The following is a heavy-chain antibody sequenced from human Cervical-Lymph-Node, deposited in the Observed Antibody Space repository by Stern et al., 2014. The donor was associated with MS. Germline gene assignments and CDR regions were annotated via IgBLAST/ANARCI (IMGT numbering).Heavy chain of an antibody. CDR1: GFTVSSNY. CDR2: IYSGGST. CDR3: ARAPFQYYYDSSGYLSYYYGMDV. J-gene: IGHJ6*02. V-gene: IGHV3-53*01. D-gene: IGHD3-22*01. Sequence: EVQLVESGGGLIQPGGSLRLSCAASGFTVSSNYMSWVRQAPGKGLEWGSVIYSGGSTYYADSVKGRFTISRDNSKNTLYLQMNSLRAEDTAVYYCARAPFQYYYDSSGYLSYYYGMDVWGQGTTVTVSS.